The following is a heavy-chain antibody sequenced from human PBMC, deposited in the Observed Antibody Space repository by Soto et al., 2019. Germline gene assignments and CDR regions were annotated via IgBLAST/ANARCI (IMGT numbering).Heavy chain of an antibody. CDR2: IYYSGST. CDR1: GGSISSGGYY. CDR3: ARGRSSTSPSPIGY. J-gene: IGHJ4*02. Sequence: QVQLQESGPGLVKPSQTLSLTCTVSGGSISSGGYYWSWIRQHPGKGLEWIGYIYYSGSTYYNPSLKSRVTMSVDTSKTQFSLKLSSVTAADTPVYYCARGRSSTSPSPIGYWGQGTLVTVSS. D-gene: IGHD2-2*01. V-gene: IGHV4-31*03.